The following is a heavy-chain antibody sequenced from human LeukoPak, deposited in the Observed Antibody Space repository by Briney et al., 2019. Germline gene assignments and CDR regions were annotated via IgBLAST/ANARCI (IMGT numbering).Heavy chain of an antibody. J-gene: IGHJ3*02. CDR3: ARDFDYDYVWGSYRYTGAFDI. CDR1: GFTFSSYG. Sequence: GGSLRLSCAASGFTFSSYGMNWVRQAPGKGLEWVAAITTGSSYTDYADSVKGRFTISRDNSKNSLYLQMNSLRAEDTAVYYCARDFDYDYVWGSYRYTGAFDIWGQGTMVTVSS. CDR2: ITTGSSYT. V-gene: IGHV3-21*01. D-gene: IGHD3-16*02.